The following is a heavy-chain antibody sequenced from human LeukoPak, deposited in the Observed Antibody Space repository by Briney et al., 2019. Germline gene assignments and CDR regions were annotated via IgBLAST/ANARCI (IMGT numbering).Heavy chain of an antibody. Sequence: ASVKVSCKASGYTFTSYDINWVRQATGQGLEWMGWMNPNSGNTGYAQKFQGRVTMTRNTSISTAYMELSSLRSEDTAVYYCARDSSSWQHYYYYYGMDVWGQGTTVTVSS. V-gene: IGHV1-8*01. CDR1: GYTFTSYD. D-gene: IGHD6-13*01. CDR2: MNPNSGNT. CDR3: ARDSSSWQHYYYYYGMDV. J-gene: IGHJ6*02.